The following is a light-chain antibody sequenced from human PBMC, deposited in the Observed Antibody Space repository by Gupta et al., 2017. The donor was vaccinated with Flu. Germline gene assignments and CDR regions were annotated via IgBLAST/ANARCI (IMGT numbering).Light chain of an antibody. CDR2: WSS. CDR1: QSVFGDSDKKNY. J-gene: IGKJ2*01. V-gene: IGKV4-1*01. CDR3: QQEDSSPYT. Sequence: DIVMTQSPEYLAVSLGDRATINCKSSQSVFGDSDKKNYLAWYQQKPGQPPKLLFYWSSTRESGVPDRFGGSGSETDFTLTISSLQAEDVAVYYCQQEDSSPYTFGQGTKMDI.